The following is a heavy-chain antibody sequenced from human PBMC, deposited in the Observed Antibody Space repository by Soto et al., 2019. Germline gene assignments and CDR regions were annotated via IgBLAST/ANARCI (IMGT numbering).Heavy chain of an antibody. Sequence: EVQLVESGGGLVKPGRSLRLSCTGSGFTFGDYAMSWFRQAPGKGLEWVGFIRSRPYGVTTEYAASVKGRFTISRDDSKSIAYLQMNSLTTEDTAVYYCSRGIWEMATIRPENYWGQGTLVTVSS. CDR3: SRGIWEMATIRPENY. CDR1: GFTFGDYA. V-gene: IGHV3-49*05. D-gene: IGHD5-12*01. J-gene: IGHJ4*02. CDR2: IRSRPYGVTT.